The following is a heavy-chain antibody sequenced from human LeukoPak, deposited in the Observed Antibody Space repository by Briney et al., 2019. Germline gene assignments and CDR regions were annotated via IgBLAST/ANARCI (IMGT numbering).Heavy chain of an antibody. D-gene: IGHD5-12*01. Sequence: GGSLRLPCAASGFTFSSYGMHWVRQAPGKGLEWVAFIRYDGSNKYYADSVKGRFTISRDNTKNSMYLQMDSLTVEDTALYFCTRDLPATISLGDDYWGPGILVTVSS. CDR2: IRYDGSNK. CDR3: TRDLPATISLGDDY. CDR1: GFTFSSYG. J-gene: IGHJ4*02. V-gene: IGHV3-30*02.